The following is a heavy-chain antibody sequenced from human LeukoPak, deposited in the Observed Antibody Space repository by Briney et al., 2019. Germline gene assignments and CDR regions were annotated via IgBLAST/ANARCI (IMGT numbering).Heavy chain of an antibody. CDR3: ATNLYSSRHVPGIWNWFDP. CDR1: GGSISSSSYY. J-gene: IGHJ5*02. V-gene: IGHV4-39*07. D-gene: IGHD6-13*01. Sequence: KPSETLSLTCTVSGGSISSSSYYWGWIRQPPGKGLEWIGSIYYSGSTYYNPSLKSRVTISVDTSKNQFSLKLSSVTAADTAVYYCATNLYSSRHVPGIWNWFDPWGQGTLVTVSS. CDR2: IYYSGST.